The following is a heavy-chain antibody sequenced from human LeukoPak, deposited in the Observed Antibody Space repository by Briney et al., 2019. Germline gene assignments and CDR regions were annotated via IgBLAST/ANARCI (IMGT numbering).Heavy chain of an antibody. CDR2: IYYSGST. J-gene: IGHJ4*02. CDR3: ASDLLGYCSGGSCYSFDY. V-gene: IGHV4-39*07. D-gene: IGHD2-15*01. CDR1: GGSIRSSSYY. Sequence: SETLSLTCTVSGGSIRSSSYYWGWIRQPPGKGLEWIGSIYYSGSTYYNPPLKSRVTISVDTSKNQFSLKLSSVTAADTAVYYCASDLLGYCSGGSCYSFDYWGQGTLVTVSS.